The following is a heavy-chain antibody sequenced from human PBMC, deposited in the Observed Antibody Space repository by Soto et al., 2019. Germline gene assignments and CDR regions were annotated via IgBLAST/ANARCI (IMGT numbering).Heavy chain of an antibody. V-gene: IGHV3-23*01. CDR1: GFAFSSYA. D-gene: IGHD3-10*01. Sequence: GGSLRLSCAASGFAFSSYAMSWVRQAPGMGLEWVSVISCSGSSTFYSDSVKGRFTISRDNSRNTLYLQINSLRAEDTAVYFCAKDIYPRSMVRVYYFDYWGQGALVTVSS. CDR2: ISCSGSST. CDR3: AKDIYPRSMVRVYYFDY. J-gene: IGHJ4*02.